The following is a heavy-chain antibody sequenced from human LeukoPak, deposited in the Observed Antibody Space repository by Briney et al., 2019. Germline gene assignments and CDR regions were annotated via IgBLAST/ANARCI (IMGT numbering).Heavy chain of an antibody. CDR3: ARAPYSGYGYFDY. Sequence: PSETLSLTCTVSGGSISSYYWSWIRQPPGKGLEWIGYIYYSGSTNYNPSLKSRVTISVDTSKNQFSLKLSSVTAADTAVYYCARAPYSGYGYFDYWGQGTLVTVSS. CDR2: IYYSGST. CDR1: GGSISSYY. V-gene: IGHV4-59*12. D-gene: IGHD5-12*01. J-gene: IGHJ4*02.